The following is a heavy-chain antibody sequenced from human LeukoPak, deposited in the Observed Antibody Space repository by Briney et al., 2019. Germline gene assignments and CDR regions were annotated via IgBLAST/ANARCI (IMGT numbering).Heavy chain of an antibody. J-gene: IGHJ4*02. CDR2: ISGSGGST. CDR3: AKAVSEIWFGEFAY. Sequence: GGSLRLSCAASGFTFSSYAMSWVRQAPGKGLEWVSAISGSGGSTYYADSVKGRFTISRDNSKNTLYLQMNSLRAEDTAVYYRAKAVSEIWFGEFAYWGQGTLVTVSS. D-gene: IGHD3-10*01. CDR1: GFTFSSYA. V-gene: IGHV3-23*01.